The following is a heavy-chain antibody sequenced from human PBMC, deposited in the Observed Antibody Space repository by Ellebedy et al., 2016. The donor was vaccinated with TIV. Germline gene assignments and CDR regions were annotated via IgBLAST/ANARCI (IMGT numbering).Heavy chain of an antibody. V-gene: IGHV3-69-1*02. Sequence: GESLKISCTASGFTFSQKSVGWVRQPPGKGLDWVSTFGVSDDIYYADSVKGRFTISRDNAKNSVYLQMNSLRVEDTALYYCTRDNSGWSKDYWGQGTLVTVSS. CDR3: TRDNSGWSKDY. CDR1: GFTFSQKS. J-gene: IGHJ4*02. CDR2: FGVSDDI. D-gene: IGHD6-19*01.